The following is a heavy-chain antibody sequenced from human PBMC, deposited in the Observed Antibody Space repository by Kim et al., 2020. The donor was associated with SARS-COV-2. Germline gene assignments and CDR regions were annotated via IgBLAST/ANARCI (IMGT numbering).Heavy chain of an antibody. J-gene: IGHJ6*02. CDR3: ARGYCSGGSCYGDYYYGMDV. D-gene: IGHD2-15*01. V-gene: IGHV4-59*09. Sequence: RVTISVDTSKNQFSLKLSSVTAADTAVYYCARGYCSGGSCYGDYYYGMDVWGQGTTVTVSS.